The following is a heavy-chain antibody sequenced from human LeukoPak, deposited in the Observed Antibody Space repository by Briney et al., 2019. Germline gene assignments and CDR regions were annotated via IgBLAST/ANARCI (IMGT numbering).Heavy chain of an antibody. CDR2: ISHSGST. Sequence: PSETLSLTCAVYGGTFSAYYWIWIRQPPGKGLEWIAEISHSGSTDYNPSLRSRATMSVDTSENQFSLKLRSVTAADTAVYYCARVAEIDFWSGYHFDYWGQGTLVTVSS. J-gene: IGHJ4*02. D-gene: IGHD3-3*01. CDR3: ARVAEIDFWSGYHFDY. CDR1: GGTFSAYY. V-gene: IGHV4-34*01.